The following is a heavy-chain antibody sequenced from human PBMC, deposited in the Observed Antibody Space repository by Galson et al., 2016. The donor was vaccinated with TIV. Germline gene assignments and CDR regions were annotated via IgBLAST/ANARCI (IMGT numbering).Heavy chain of an antibody. CDR3: ARGGNNQCHYFFDY. CDR2: LIPIFRTP. Sequence: SVKVSCKASGDTFTNYALNWVRQAPGQGLEWLGGLIPIFRTPKSAQNFQGRITISTDAPTSTIYMELSSLRSEDTAVYYCARGGNNQCHYFFDYWGQGTLVTVFS. D-gene: IGHD4-23*01. V-gene: IGHV1-69*05. CDR1: GDTFTNYA. J-gene: IGHJ4*02.